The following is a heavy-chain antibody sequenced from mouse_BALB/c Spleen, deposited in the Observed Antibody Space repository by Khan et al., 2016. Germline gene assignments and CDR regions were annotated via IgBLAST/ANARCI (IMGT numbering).Heavy chain of an antibody. Sequence: EVQLQESGPGLVKPSQSLSLTCTVTDYSITSDYAWNWIRQFPGNRLEWMGYISYSGSTSYNPSLKSRISITRDTSKNQFFLQLNSVTSEDTARYYCARSDYGDKDAMDYWGQGTSVTVSS. CDR3: ARSDYGDKDAMDY. CDR1: DYSITSDYA. V-gene: IGHV3-2*02. D-gene: IGHD1-1*01. J-gene: IGHJ4*01. CDR2: ISYSGST.